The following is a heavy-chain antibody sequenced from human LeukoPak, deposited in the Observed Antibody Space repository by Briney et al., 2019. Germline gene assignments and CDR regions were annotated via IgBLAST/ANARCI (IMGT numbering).Heavy chain of an antibody. CDR2: ISWNSGSI. CDR1: GFTFDDYA. J-gene: IGHJ1*01. V-gene: IGHV3-9*01. D-gene: IGHD3-10*01. CDR3: AKDDHYGSGSHPFFQH. Sequence: GRSLRLSCAASGFTFDDYAMHWVRQAPGKGLEWVSGISWNSGSIGYADSVKGQFTISRDNAKNSLYLQMNSLRAEDTALYYCAKDDHYGSGSHPFFQHWGQGTLVTVSS.